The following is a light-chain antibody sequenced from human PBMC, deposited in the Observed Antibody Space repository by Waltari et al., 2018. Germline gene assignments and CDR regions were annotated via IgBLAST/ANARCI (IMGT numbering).Light chain of an antibody. J-gene: IGKJ2*01. Sequence: EIVLTQSPATLSLSPGETATLSCRASQSVGTYLAWYQQIPGQAPRLLIYDASNRATGIPDRFRGSGSGTDFTLTISSLEPEDFALYYCQQRSSWTPHTFGQGARLEIK. CDR1: QSVGTY. V-gene: IGKV3-11*01. CDR3: QQRSSWTPHT. CDR2: DAS.